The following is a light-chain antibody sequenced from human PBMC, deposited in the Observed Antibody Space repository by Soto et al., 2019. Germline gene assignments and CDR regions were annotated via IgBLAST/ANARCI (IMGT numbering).Light chain of an antibody. Sequence: QSVLTQPPSASGSPGQSVAISCTGTSSDVGGYNYVSWYQQHPGKAPKLMIYEVNKRPSGVPDRFSGSKSGNTASLTVSGLQAEDEADYYCSSYTSSSSHYVFGTGTKVTVL. V-gene: IGLV2-8*01. CDR1: SSDVGGYNY. CDR2: EVN. CDR3: SSYTSSSSHYV. J-gene: IGLJ1*01.